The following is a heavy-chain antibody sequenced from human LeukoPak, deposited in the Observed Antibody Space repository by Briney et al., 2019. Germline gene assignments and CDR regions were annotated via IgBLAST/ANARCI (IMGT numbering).Heavy chain of an antibody. J-gene: IGHJ6*03. CDR1: GGFISSYY. V-gene: IGHV4-59*08. Sequence: SETLSLTCTVSGGFISSYYWSWSRQPPGKGLECIGYIYYSGSTNYNPSLKSRVTISVDTSKNQFSLKLSSVTAADTAVYYCARGSTVTTGYYYYYMDVWGKGTTVTISS. CDR3: ARGSTVTTGYYYYYMDV. D-gene: IGHD4-17*01. CDR2: IYYSGST.